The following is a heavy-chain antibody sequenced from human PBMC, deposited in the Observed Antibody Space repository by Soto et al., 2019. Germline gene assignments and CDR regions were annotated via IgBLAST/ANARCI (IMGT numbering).Heavy chain of an antibody. CDR1: GGSFSGYY. J-gene: IGHJ5*02. CDR2: INHSGST. D-gene: IGHD3-10*01. CDR3: ATYYYGSGSSWNWFDP. V-gene: IGHV4-34*01. Sequence: SETLPLTCAVYGGSFSGYYWSWIRQPPGEGLEWIGEINHSGSTNYNPSLKSRVTISVDTSKNQFSLKLSSVTAADTAVYYCATYYYGSGSSWNWFDPWGQGTLVTVSS.